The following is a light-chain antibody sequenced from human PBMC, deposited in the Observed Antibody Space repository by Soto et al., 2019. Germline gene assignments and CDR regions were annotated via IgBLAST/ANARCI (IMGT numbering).Light chain of an antibody. CDR2: GNS. Sequence: QPVLTQPPSVSGAPGQRVTISCTGSSSNIGAGYDVHWYQQLPGTAPKLLIYGNSNRPSGVPDRFSGSKSATSASLPITGPQADEGAIYNSQSYKSSLTRRFFGTGTKLPVL. CDR3: QSYKSSLTRRF. J-gene: IGLJ1*01. CDR1: SSNIGAGYD. V-gene: IGLV1-40*01.